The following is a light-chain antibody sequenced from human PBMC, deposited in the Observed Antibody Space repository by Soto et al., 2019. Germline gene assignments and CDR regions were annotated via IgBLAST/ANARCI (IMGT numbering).Light chain of an antibody. CDR1: SSDVGGYNY. Sequence: QSALTQPASVSGSPGQSITISCTGTSSDVGGYNYVSWYQQHPGKAPKLMIYEVSNRPSGVSNRFSGSKSGNTASLTISGLQAEDEADYSCSSYTSSSTLDKVFGTGTKVTVL. CDR2: EVS. V-gene: IGLV2-14*01. CDR3: SSYTSSSTLDKV. J-gene: IGLJ1*01.